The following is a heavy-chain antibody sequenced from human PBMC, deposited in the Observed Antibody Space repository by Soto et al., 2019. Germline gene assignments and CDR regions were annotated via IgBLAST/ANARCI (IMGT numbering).Heavy chain of an antibody. CDR2: ISGDGSGT. J-gene: IGHJ4*02. Sequence: EVQLVESGGGLVQPGGSLRLSCVVSGYTFSSFWIHWVRQAPGKGLVWVSRISGDGSGTAYADSVKGRFTISRDNAKNTLYLQMNSLRAEDTALYYCGRGGSAFDYWGQGTLVTVSS. CDR1: GYTFSSFW. CDR3: GRGGSAFDY. V-gene: IGHV3-74*01. D-gene: IGHD2-2*01.